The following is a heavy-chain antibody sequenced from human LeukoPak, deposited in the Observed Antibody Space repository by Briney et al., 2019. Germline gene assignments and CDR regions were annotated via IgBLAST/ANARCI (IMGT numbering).Heavy chain of an antibody. Sequence: PGGSLRLSCVASGFSFDICAMSWVRQAPGKGLEWVSSVSVSGDTHYADSVEGRFTISRDNSKNTLFLQMSSLRGDDTAIYYCTKDRDPPRDGYNLGGFDYWGQGTLVTVSS. CDR3: TKDRDPPRDGYNLGGFDY. CDR1: GFSFDICA. V-gene: IGHV3-23*01. CDR2: VSVSGDT. D-gene: IGHD5-24*01. J-gene: IGHJ4*02.